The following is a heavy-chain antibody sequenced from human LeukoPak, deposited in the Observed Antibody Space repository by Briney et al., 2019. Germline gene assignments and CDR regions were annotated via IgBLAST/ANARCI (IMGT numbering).Heavy chain of an antibody. V-gene: IGHV3-64D*06. CDR2: TSGNGGST. CDR3: VKERQQPTTRDAFDI. D-gene: IGHD6-13*01. CDR1: VFTFGSFA. Sequence: PGGSLRLSCSVSVFTFGSFAMHWVRQAPGKGLEYVSITSGNGGSTYYADSVKGRFTISSDNSKNTLYLQMSSLRAEDTAVYYCVKERQQPTTRDAFDIWGQGTMVTVSS. J-gene: IGHJ3*02.